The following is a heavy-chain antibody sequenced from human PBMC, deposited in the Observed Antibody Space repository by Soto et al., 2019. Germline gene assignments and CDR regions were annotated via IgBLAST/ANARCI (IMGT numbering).Heavy chain of an antibody. J-gene: IGHJ4*02. V-gene: IGHV3-23*01. Sequence: GGSLRLSCAASGFTFSNYAMNWVRQAPGQGLEWVSGISVSGDSTYYADSVKGRFTISRDNSKNTLYLQMSSLGAEDTAVYYCAKDILKYCTNGICYNRRSAFDYWGQGTLVTVSS. CDR3: AKDILKYCTNGICYNRRSAFDY. CDR1: GFTFSNYA. D-gene: IGHD2-8*01. CDR2: ISVSGDST.